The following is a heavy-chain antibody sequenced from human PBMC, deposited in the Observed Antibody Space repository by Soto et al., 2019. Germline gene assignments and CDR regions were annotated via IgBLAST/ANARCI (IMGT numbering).Heavy chain of an antibody. D-gene: IGHD3-10*01. CDR3: ARNPMV. CDR2: IYYRGSI. CDR1: GGSISSGGYY. Sequence: QVQLQESGPGLVKPSQTLSLTCTVSGGSISSGGYYWSWIRQHPWKGLEWFGYIYYRGSIYYISSLKSRVTISVDTSKNQFSLKLSSGNAADTAVYYCARNPMVWGQGTQVTVSS. J-gene: IGHJ4*01. V-gene: IGHV4-31*03.